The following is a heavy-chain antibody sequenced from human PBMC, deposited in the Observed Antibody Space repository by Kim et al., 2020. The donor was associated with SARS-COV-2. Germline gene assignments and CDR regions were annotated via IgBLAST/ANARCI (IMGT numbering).Heavy chain of an antibody. J-gene: IGHJ4*02. CDR3: VGSTGYPSV. D-gene: IGHD3-22*01. CDR2: SDT. Sequence: SDTTYADPVQGRFTISRDNAENALYLQMNSLRAEETAMYYCVGSTGYPSVWGQGTLVTVSA. V-gene: IGHV3-74*03.